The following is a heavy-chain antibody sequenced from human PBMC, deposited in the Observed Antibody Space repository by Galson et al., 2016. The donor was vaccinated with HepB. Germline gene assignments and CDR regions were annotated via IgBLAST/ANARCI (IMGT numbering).Heavy chain of an antibody. J-gene: IGHJ4*02. CDR2: ISYDGGKK. Sequence: SLRLSCAASGFAFSTYAMNWVRQAPGKGLEWVAVISYDGGKKYYDDSVKGRFTISRDNSKTTLYLQMNSLRPEDTAVYFCARDPLYCSGGSCIPYYFDYWGQGTPVTVSS. D-gene: IGHD2-15*01. CDR1: GFAFSTYA. V-gene: IGHV3-30-3*01. CDR3: ARDPLYCSGGSCIPYYFDY.